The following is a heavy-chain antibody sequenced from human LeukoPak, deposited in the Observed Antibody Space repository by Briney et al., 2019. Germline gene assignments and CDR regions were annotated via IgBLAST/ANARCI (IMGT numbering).Heavy chain of an antibody. J-gene: IGHJ4*02. CDR3: AKDSSYGYTYFDY. V-gene: IGHV3-74*01. CDR2: ISNDESTI. CDR1: GFSFSSYW. Sequence: GGSLRLSCAASGFSFSSYWMHWVRQAPGKGPVWVSLISNDESTIIYADSVKGRFTISRDNAKNTLYLQMNSLRAEDTAVYYCAKDSSYGYTYFDYWGQGTLVTVSS. D-gene: IGHD5-18*01.